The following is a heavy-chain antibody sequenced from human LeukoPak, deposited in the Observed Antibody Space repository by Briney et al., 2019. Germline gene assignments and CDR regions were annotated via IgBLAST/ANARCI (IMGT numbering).Heavy chain of an antibody. CDR1: GFIFDDHS. V-gene: IGHV3-9*03. D-gene: IGHD3-3*01. CDR2: ISWSSGII. Sequence: PGRSLRLSCAASGFIFDDHSMHWVRQAPGKGLEWVSGISWSSGIIGYADSVKGRFTISRDNAKNSLDLQMGSLRAEDMAVYYCAKDTGSPADAITMEDNAFDIWGQGTMVTVSS. J-gene: IGHJ3*02. CDR3: AKDTGSPADAITMEDNAFDI.